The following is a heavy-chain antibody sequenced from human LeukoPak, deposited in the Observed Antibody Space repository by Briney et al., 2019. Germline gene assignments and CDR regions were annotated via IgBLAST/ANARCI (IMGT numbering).Heavy chain of an antibody. CDR2: IKQDESEK. Sequence: GVSLRLSCAACGFTFRDLWMSWVRQAPGKALEGVAKIKQDESEKYYVDSVRGRFTISRDNAKNSLYLQMSSLRAEDTALYYCARVRWGLNYYFDHWGQGTLVTVSS. D-gene: IGHD7-27*01. CDR3: ARVRWGLNYYFDH. V-gene: IGHV3-7*01. CDR1: GFTFRDLW. J-gene: IGHJ4*02.